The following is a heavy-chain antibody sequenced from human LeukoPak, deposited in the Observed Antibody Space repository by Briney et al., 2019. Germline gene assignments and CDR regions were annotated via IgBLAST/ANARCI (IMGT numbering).Heavy chain of an antibody. CDR1: GFTFSSYA. V-gene: IGHV3-23*01. D-gene: IGHD3-3*01. J-gene: IGHJ4*02. CDR2: VSGSGHST. CDR3: AKYYYDFWSGYPYYFDY. Sequence: QSGGSLRLSCAASGASGFTFSSYAVAWVRQAPGKGLEWASSVSGSGHSTYYADSVKGRFTISRDNSKNTLYLQMNSLRAEDTAVYYCAKYYYDFWSGYPYYFDYWGQGTLVTVSS.